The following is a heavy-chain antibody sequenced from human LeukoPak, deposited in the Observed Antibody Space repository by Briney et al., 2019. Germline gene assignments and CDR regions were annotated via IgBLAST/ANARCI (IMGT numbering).Heavy chain of an antibody. Sequence: GGSLRLSCAASGFTVSSNYMSWVRQAPRKGLEWVSVIYSGGSTYYADSVKGRLTISRDNSRNTLYLQMNSLRAEDTAVYYCAKDQPPYYYDSSGYYLTTWGQGTLVTVSS. D-gene: IGHD3-22*01. V-gene: IGHV3-53*01. CDR2: IYSGGST. CDR3: AKDQPPYYYDSSGYYLTT. J-gene: IGHJ5*02. CDR1: GFTVSSNY.